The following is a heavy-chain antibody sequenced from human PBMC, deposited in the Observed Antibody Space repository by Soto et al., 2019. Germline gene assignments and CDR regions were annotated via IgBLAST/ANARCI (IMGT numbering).Heavy chain of an antibody. Sequence: PGESLKISCKVSGYRFTTDGIAWVRQMPGQGLEWMGIIYPGDSDTRYNPSFEGQVTISADKSISTAYLQWSSLKVSDTAMYYCARSQALDYWGQGTLVTVSS. CDR3: ARSQALDY. J-gene: IGHJ4*02. CDR2: IYPGDSDT. V-gene: IGHV5-51*01. CDR1: GYRFTTDG.